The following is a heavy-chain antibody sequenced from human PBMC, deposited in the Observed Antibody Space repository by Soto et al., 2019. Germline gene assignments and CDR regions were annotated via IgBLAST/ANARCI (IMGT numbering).Heavy chain of an antibody. CDR2: IYYSGST. CDR1: GDSISSGGYY. V-gene: IGHV4-31*03. Sequence: QVQLQESGPGLVKPSQTLSLTCTVSGDSISSGGYYWSWIRQHPGKGLEWIGYIYYSGSTYYNPSRKSRVILSVDTSKNQFSLKLSSVTAADTAVYYCARGSTVAAILFDYWGQGTLVTVSS. J-gene: IGHJ4*02. D-gene: IGHD2-15*01. CDR3: ARGSTVAAILFDY.